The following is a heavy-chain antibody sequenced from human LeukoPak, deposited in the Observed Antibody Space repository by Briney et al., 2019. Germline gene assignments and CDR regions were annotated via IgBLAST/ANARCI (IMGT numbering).Heavy chain of an antibody. V-gene: IGHV3-23*01. D-gene: IGHD2-2*01. CDR1: GFTFSSYW. CDR3: ANPFSTPRSNYYIDV. J-gene: IGHJ6*03. CDR2: IRGSGGST. Sequence: GGSLRLSCAASGFTFSSYWMSWVRQAPGKGLEWVSAIRGSGGSTYYADSVKGRFTISRDNSKSTLYLQMNSLRAEDTAVYYCANPFSTPRSNYYIDVWGKGTTVTVSS.